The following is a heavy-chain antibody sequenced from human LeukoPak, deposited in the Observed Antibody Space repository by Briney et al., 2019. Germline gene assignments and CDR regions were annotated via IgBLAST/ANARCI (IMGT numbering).Heavy chain of an antibody. J-gene: IGHJ5*02. CDR3: AREGVLLSYET. Sequence: GGSLRLSCAASGFTFSSYSMNWVRQAPGKGLEWVAVISYDGSNKYYADSVKGRFTISRDNSKNTLYLQMNSLRAEDTAAYYCAREGVLLSYETWGQGTLVTVSS. V-gene: IGHV3-30*03. CDR1: GFTFSSYS. D-gene: IGHD3-10*01. CDR2: ISYDGSNK.